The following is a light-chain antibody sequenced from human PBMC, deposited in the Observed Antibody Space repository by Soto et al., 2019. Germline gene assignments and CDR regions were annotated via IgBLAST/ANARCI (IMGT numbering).Light chain of an antibody. CDR2: GAS. CDR3: QQYNNWPPYT. Sequence: EIVMTQSPATLSVSPGERATLSCRASQSVRSNLAWYQHKPGQAPRLLIYGASTRVTGIPARFSGSGSGTEFTLTFSSLQSEDFAVYYCQQYNNWPPYTFGQWTKLEIK. CDR1: QSVRSN. J-gene: IGKJ2*01. V-gene: IGKV3-15*01.